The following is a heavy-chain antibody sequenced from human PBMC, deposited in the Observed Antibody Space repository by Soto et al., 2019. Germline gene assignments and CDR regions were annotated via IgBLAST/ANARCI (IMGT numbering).Heavy chain of an antibody. CDR2: IYYSGST. V-gene: IGHV4-59*08. J-gene: IGHJ3*02. CDR1: GGSISSYY. Sequence: QVQLQESGPGLVKPSETLSLTCTVSGGSISSYYWSWIRQPPGKGLEWIGYIYYSGSTNYNPSLTSXAXTXXATSKNQFSLKLSSVTAADTAVYYCARRYSSAFDIWGQGTMVTVSS. CDR3: ARRYSSAFDI. D-gene: IGHD6-13*01.